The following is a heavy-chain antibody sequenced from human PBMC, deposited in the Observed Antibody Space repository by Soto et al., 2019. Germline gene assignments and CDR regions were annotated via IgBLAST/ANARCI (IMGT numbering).Heavy chain of an antibody. D-gene: IGHD3-16*01. J-gene: IGHJ4*02. V-gene: IGHV1-69*13. CDR2: VIPFFGTA. CDR3: ARTAPMDAGDKYYYDF. CDR1: GGTFSTFG. Sequence: SVKVSFKTSGGTFSTFGISWVRQAPGQGLEWMGGVIPFFGTAEYSQKFEDRITITADESTNTVYMDLRSLTSEDTAIYYCARTAPMDAGDKYYYDFWGQGALVTVSS.